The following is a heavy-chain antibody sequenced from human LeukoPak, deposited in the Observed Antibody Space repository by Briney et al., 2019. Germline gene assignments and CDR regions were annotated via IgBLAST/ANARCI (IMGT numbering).Heavy chain of an antibody. V-gene: IGHV4-59*01. J-gene: IGHJ6*03. CDR1: GGSINSYY. D-gene: IGHD3-16*01. CDR3: ARETSQKGAHYMDV. Sequence: SETLSLTCTVSGGSINSYYWSWIRQPPGKGLEWIGYIYYSGSTNYNPSLKSRVTISVDTSKNQFSLKLSSVTAADTAVYYCARETSQKGAHYMDVWGKGTTVTISS. CDR2: IYYSGST.